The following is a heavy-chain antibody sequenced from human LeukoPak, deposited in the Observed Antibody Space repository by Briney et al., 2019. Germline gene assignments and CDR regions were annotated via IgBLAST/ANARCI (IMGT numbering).Heavy chain of an antibody. CDR2: INPNSGGT. Sequence: ASVKVSCKASGYTFTGYYMRWVRQAPGQGLEWMGWINPNSGGTNYAQKFQGRVTMTRDTSISTAYMELSRLRSDDTAVYYCARDMAPAKDYFDYWGQGTLVTVSS. CDR3: ARDMAPAKDYFDY. D-gene: IGHD6-25*01. V-gene: IGHV1-2*02. J-gene: IGHJ4*02. CDR1: GYTFTGYY.